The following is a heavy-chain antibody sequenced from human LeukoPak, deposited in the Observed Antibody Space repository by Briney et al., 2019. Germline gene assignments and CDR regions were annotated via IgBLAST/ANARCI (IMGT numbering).Heavy chain of an antibody. Sequence: GSLRLSCAGSGFTFSGYSLNWVRQAPGKGLEWVSSITSSGSSMYYADSVKGRFTISRDNSKNTLYLQMNSLRAEDTAVYYCATQPQTTVTNFDYWGQGTLVTVSS. CDR1: GFTFSGYS. CDR2: ITSSGSSM. D-gene: IGHD4-17*01. CDR3: ATQPQTTVTNFDY. J-gene: IGHJ4*02. V-gene: IGHV3-21*04.